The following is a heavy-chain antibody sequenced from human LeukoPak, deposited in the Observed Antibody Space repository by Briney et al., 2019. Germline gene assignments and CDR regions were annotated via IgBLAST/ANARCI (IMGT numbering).Heavy chain of an antibody. CDR3: AKLGYSSGWYDFQIDAFDF. D-gene: IGHD6-19*01. J-gene: IGHJ3*01. CDR1: GFSFSSYG. V-gene: IGHV3-30*18. Sequence: GGSLRLSCAASGFSFSSYGMHWVRQAPGKGLEWVTVISYDGSNKFYADSVKGRFTISRDNSKNTLYLQMNSLRAEDTAVYYCAKLGYSSGWYDFQIDAFDFWGQGTMVTVSS. CDR2: ISYDGSNK.